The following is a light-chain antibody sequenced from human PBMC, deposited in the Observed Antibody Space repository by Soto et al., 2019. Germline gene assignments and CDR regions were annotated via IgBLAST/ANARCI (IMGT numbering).Light chain of an antibody. Sequence: DIRISQYPSTLSASVGDRVTIPCRASQSISSWLAWYQQKPGKAPKLLIYDASSLESGVPSRFSGSGSGTEFTLTISSLQPDDFATYYCQQYNSYSCTFGQGTKVDI. CDR3: QQYNSYSCT. J-gene: IGKJ1*01. CDR1: QSISSW. CDR2: DAS. V-gene: IGKV1-5*01.